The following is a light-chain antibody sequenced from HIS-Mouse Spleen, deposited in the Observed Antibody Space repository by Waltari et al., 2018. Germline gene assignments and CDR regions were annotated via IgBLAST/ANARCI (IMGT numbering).Light chain of an antibody. V-gene: IGKV3-15*01. J-gene: IGKJ3*01. CDR3: QQYNNWPLFT. Sequence: EIVLTQSPATLSVSPGEKATIPCRASQSVSSNLAWYQQKPGQAPRLLIYGASTRATGIPARFSGSGSGTEFTLTISSLQSEDFAVYYCQQYNNWPLFTFGPGTKVDIK. CDR1: QSVSSN. CDR2: GAS.